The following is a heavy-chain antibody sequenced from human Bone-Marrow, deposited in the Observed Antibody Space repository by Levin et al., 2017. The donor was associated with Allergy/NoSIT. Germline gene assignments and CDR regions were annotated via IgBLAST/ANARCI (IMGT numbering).Heavy chain of an antibody. CDR1: GFTFSSYS. CDR3: AREGDIVVVVAADYYYGMDV. V-gene: IGHV3-21*01. J-gene: IGHJ6*02. D-gene: IGHD2-15*01. CDR2: ISSSSSYI. Sequence: GESLKISCAASGFTFSSYSMNWVRQAPGKGLEWVSSISSSSSYIYYADSVKGRFTISRDNAKNSLYLQMNSLRAEDTAVYYCAREGDIVVVVAADYYYGMDVWGQGTTVTVSS.